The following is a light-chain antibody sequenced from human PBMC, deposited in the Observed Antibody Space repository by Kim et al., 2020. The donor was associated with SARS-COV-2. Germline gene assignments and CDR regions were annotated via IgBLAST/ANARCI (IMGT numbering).Light chain of an antibody. CDR1: KLGDKY. Sequence: PGQTASITCSGDKLGDKYACWYQQKPGQSPVLVIYQDSKRPSGIPERFSGSNSGNTATLTIRGTQAMDEADYYCQAWDSSTASYVFGTGTKVTVL. CDR3: QAWDSSTASYV. CDR2: QDS. V-gene: IGLV3-1*01. J-gene: IGLJ1*01.